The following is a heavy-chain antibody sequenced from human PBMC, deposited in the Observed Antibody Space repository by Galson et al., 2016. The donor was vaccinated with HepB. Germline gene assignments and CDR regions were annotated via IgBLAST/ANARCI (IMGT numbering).Heavy chain of an antibody. D-gene: IGHD2-2*01. CDR3: ARDSYCTRTICYPYYFDF. CDR1: GFTFSASG. CDR2: ISFDGSNQ. V-gene: IGHV3-30*03. Sequence: SLRLSCAASGFTFSASGMHWVRQAPGKGAEWLAVISFDGSNQFYADSVKGRFTISRDNSNNTLHLQMHSLRVEDTALYYCARDSYCTRTICYPYYFDFRGQGTLVAVSS. J-gene: IGHJ4*02.